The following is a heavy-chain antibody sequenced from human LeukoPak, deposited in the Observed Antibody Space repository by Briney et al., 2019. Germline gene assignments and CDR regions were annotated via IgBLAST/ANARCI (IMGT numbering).Heavy chain of an antibody. CDR1: GYTFTSYG. J-gene: IGHJ4*02. Sequence: GASVKVSCKASGYTFTSYGISWARQAPGQGLEWIGWISAYNGNTNYAQKLQGRVTMTTDTSTSTAYMELRSLRSDDTAVYYCARGVGIAAAPAPLDYWGQGTLVTVSS. CDR3: ARGVGIAAAPAPLDY. CDR2: ISAYNGNT. V-gene: IGHV1-18*01. D-gene: IGHD6-13*01.